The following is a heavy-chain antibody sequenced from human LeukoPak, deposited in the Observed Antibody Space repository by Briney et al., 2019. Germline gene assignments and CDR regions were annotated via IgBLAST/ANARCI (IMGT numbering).Heavy chain of an antibody. Sequence: GASVKVSCKASGYTFTSYYMHWVRQAPGQGLEWMGIINTSGGSTSYAQKFQGRVTMTRDTSTSTVYMELSSLRSEDTAVYYCARVGPPLQRNRQGRNNWFDPWGQGTLVTVSS. J-gene: IGHJ5*02. CDR3: ARVGPPLQRNRQGRNNWFDP. D-gene: IGHD1-14*01. CDR1: GYTFTSYY. V-gene: IGHV1-46*01. CDR2: INTSGGST.